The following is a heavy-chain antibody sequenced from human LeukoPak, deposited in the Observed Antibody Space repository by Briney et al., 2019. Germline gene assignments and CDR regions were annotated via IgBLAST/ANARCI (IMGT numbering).Heavy chain of an antibody. CDR3: AREARGYYDSSGYRFDY. V-gene: IGHV1-46*01. CDR1: GFTPASYF. CDR2: VFPSGGGT. Sequence: GASVKVSCKASGFTPASYFMHWVRQAPGQGLEWVGAVFPSGGGTRYAQNFQGRVTMTGDTSTSTVYMELNNLRSEDTAVYYCAREARGYYDSSGYRFDYWGQGTLVTVSS. D-gene: IGHD3-22*01. J-gene: IGHJ4*02.